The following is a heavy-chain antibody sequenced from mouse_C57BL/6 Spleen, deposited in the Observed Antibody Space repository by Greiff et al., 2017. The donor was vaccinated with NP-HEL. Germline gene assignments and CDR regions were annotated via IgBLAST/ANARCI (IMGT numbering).Heavy chain of an antibody. J-gene: IGHJ3*01. Sequence: VQLQQSGAELVRPGASVKLSCKASGYTFTDYYINWVKQRPGQGLEWIARIYPGSGNTYYNEKFTGKATLTAEKSSSTAYMQLSSLTSEDAAVYFCARERDSGNYDWFAYWGQGTLVTVSA. CDR2: IYPGSGNT. V-gene: IGHV1-76*01. CDR3: ARERDSGNYDWFAY. CDR1: GYTFTDYY. D-gene: IGHD2-1*01.